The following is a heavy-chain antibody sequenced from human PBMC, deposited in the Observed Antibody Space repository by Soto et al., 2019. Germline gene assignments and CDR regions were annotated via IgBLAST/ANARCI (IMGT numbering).Heavy chain of an antibody. V-gene: IGHV1-69*13. Sequence: APVKVSCKASGGTFSSYAISWVRQAPGQGLEWMGGIIPIFGTANYAQKFQGRVTITADESTSTAYMELSSLRSEDTAVYYCAREDSSGYENWPLDYWGQGTLVTVSS. CDR2: IIPIFGTA. D-gene: IGHD3-22*01. J-gene: IGHJ4*02. CDR1: GGTFSSYA. CDR3: AREDSSGYENWPLDY.